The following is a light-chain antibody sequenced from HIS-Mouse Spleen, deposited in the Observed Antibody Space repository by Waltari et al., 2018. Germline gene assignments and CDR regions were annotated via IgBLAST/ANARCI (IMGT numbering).Light chain of an antibody. J-gene: IGLJ3*02. V-gene: IGLV1-47*01. CDR3: AAWDDSLSGPV. Sequence: QSVLTQPPSASGTPGQRVTIPCSGSSPNLGSHYSYWYQQLPGTAPKLLIYRNNQRPSGVPDRFSGSKSGTSASLAISGLRSEDEADYYCAAWDDSLSGPVFGGGTKLTVL. CDR1: SPNLGSHY. CDR2: RNN.